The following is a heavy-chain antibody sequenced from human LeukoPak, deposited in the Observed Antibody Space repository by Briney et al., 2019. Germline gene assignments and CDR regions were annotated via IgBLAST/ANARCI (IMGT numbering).Heavy chain of an antibody. J-gene: IGHJ6*02. CDR2: ISGSGGST. CDR3: AKARDPTPYGMDV. CDR1: GFTFSSYS. Sequence: GGSLRLSCAASGFTFSSYSMSWVRQAPGKGLEWVSAISGSGGSTYYADSVKGRFTISRDNSKNTLYLQMNSLRAEDTAVYYCAKARDPTPYGMDVWGQGTTVTVSS. V-gene: IGHV3-23*01.